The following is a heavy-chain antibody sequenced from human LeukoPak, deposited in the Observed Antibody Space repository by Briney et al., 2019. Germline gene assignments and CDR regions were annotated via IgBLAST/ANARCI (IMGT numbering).Heavy chain of an antibody. CDR2: IKQDGSEK. V-gene: IGHV3-7*01. D-gene: IGHD6-13*01. J-gene: IGHJ4*02. CDR1: GFTFSSYW. CDR3: ARSGSSSWSDIVDY. Sequence: PGGSLRLSCAASGFTFSSYWMSWVRQAPGKGLEWVANIKQDGSEKYYVDSVKGRFTISRDNAKNSLYLQMNSLRAEDTAVYYCARSGSSSWSDIVDYWGQGTLVTVSS.